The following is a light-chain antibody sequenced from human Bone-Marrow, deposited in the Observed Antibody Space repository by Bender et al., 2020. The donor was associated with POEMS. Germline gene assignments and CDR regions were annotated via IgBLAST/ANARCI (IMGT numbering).Light chain of an antibody. J-gene: IGLJ2*01. CDR1: SSNMGAGYN. Sequence: QSVLTQPPSVSGAPGQRVTISCTGSSSNMGAGYNVQWYQQLPGTSPKPLIYGNTNRPSGVPDRFSGSKSGTSASLAITGLQAEDEADYYCQSYDNSLSGVVFGGGTKLTVL. CDR3: QSYDNSLSGVV. V-gene: IGLV1-40*01. CDR2: GNT.